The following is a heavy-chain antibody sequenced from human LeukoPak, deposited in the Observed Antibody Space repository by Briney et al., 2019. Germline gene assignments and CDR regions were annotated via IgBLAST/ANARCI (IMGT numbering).Heavy chain of an antibody. CDR3: ARGSRRDYFDY. J-gene: IGHJ4*02. CDR2: IYYSGST. CDR1: GGSISSGGYS. Sequence: PSQTLSLTCTVSGGSISSGGYSWSWIRQHPGKGLEWIGYIYYSGSTYYNPSLKSRVTISVDTSKNQFSLKLSSVTAADTAVYYCARGSRRDYFDYWGQGTLVTVSS. V-gene: IGHV4-31*03.